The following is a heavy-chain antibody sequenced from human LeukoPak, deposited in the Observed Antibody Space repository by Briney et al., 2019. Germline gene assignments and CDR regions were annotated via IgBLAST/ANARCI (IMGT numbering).Heavy chain of an antibody. CDR2: IIGSGSST. Sequence: GGSLRLSCAASGCTFSSYVMRWLRQAPGKPLEWVSAIIGSGSSTYYADSVKGRFTISRDNSKNTLFLQMNSLRAEDTAVYYCAKDRAQQLVLDFWGQGTLVTVSS. D-gene: IGHD6-13*01. CDR3: AKDRAQQLVLDF. V-gene: IGHV3-23*01. J-gene: IGHJ4*02. CDR1: GCTFSSYV.